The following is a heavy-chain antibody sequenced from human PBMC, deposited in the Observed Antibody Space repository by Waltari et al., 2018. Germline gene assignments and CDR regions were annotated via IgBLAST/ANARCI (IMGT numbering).Heavy chain of an antibody. Sequence: EVKLVESGGNLVQPGRYLRLSCATSGFDFRQFAMTWVRQAPGKGLEWVGFIRSKTYGETTEFAASVKGRFTISRDDSKSIAYLQMNSLKTEDTAVYYCTRDSNTYFDILTVLDYWGQGTLVTVSS. J-gene: IGHJ4*02. D-gene: IGHD3-9*01. CDR2: IRSKTYGETT. CDR1: GFDFRQFA. CDR3: TRDSNTYFDILTVLDY. V-gene: IGHV3-49*04.